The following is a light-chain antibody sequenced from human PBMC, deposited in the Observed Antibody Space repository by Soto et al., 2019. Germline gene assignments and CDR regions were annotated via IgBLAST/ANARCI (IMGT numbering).Light chain of an antibody. J-gene: IGKJ1*01. Sequence: EIVLTQSPGTLSLSPGERATLSCRASQRVSSSYLAWYQQKPGQAPRLLIYGASSRATGTPDRFSGSGSGPDFTLTISRLEPEDFAVYYCQQYGSSPGTFGQGTKVEIK. CDR3: QQYGSSPGT. CDR2: GAS. CDR1: QRVSSSY. V-gene: IGKV3-20*01.